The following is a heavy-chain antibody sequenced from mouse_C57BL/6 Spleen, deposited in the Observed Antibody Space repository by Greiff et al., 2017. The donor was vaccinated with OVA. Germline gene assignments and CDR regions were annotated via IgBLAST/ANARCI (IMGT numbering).Heavy chain of an antibody. Sequence: EVMLVESGEGLVKPGGSLKLSCAASGFTFSSYAMSWVRQTPEKRLEWVAYISSGGDYIYYADTVKGRFTFSRDNARNTLYLQMSSLKSEDTAMYYCTRDDGYHRGVDYWGQGTSVTVSS. CDR1: GFTFSSYA. CDR2: ISSGGDYI. D-gene: IGHD2-3*01. CDR3: TRDDGYHRGVDY. J-gene: IGHJ4*01. V-gene: IGHV5-9-1*02.